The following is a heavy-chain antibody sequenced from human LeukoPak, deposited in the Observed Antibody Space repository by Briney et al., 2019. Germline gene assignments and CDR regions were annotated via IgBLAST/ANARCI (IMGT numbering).Heavy chain of an antibody. CDR2: IIPIFGTA. Sequence: SVKVSCKASGGTFSSYAISWVRQAPGQGLEWMGGIIPIFGTANYAQKFQGRVTITADESTSTAYMELSSLRSEDTAVYYCARAKSHHRIAENFDYWGQGTLVTVSS. V-gene: IGHV1-69*01. CDR1: GGTFSSYA. J-gene: IGHJ4*02. CDR3: ARAKSHHRIAENFDY. D-gene: IGHD6-13*01.